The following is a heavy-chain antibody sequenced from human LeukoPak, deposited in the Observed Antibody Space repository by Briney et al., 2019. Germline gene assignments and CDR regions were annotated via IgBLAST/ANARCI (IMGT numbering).Heavy chain of an antibody. CDR1: GLTFNSYS. D-gene: IGHD3-22*01. CDR2: ISGSGGST. CDR3: AKDNRGRWLPNNWFDP. J-gene: IGHJ5*02. V-gene: IGHV3-23*01. Sequence: PGGSLRLSCAASGLTFNSYSMNWVRQAPGKGPEWVSAISGSGGSTYYADSVKGRFTISRDNSKNTLYLQMNSLRAEDTAVYYCAKDNRGRWLPNNWFDPWGQGTLVTVSS.